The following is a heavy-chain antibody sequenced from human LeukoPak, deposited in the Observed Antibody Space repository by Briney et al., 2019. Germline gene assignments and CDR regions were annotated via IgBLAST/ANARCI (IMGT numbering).Heavy chain of an antibody. Sequence: GESLKISCKGSGYSFTSYWIGWVRQMPGKGLEWMGIIYPGDSDTRYSPSFQGQVTISADKSISTAYLQWSSLKASDTAMYYCARRPGDYGDLYYFDYWGQGTLVTVSS. D-gene: IGHD4-17*01. CDR3: ARRPGDYGDLYYFDY. J-gene: IGHJ4*02. V-gene: IGHV5-51*01. CDR1: GYSFTSYW. CDR2: IYPGDSDT.